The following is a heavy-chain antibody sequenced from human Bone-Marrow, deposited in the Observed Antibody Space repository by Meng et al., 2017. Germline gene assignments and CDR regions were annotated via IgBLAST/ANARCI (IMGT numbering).Heavy chain of an antibody. CDR1: GYTFTSYD. J-gene: IGHJ4*02. D-gene: IGHD6-6*01. V-gene: IGHV1-8*03. CDR2: MNPNSGNT. Sequence: ASVKVSCKASGYTFTSYDINWVRQATGQGLEWMGWMNPNSGNTGYAQKFQGRVTITRNTSISTAYMELSSLRSDDTAVYYCARDADDYSSSSGNRYWGQGTLVTVSS. CDR3: ARDADDYSSSSGNRY.